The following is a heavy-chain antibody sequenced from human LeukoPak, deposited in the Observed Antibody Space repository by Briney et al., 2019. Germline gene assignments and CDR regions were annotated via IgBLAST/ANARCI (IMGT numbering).Heavy chain of an antibody. D-gene: IGHD2-15*01. CDR2: IIPIFGTA. CDR3: ARNREYCSGGSCYHWFDP. V-gene: IGHV1-69*13. J-gene: IGHJ5*02. CDR1: GGTFSSYA. Sequence: SVKVSCKASGGTFSSYAISWVRQDPGQGLEWMGGIIPIFGTANYAQKFQGRVTITADESTSTAYMELSSLRSEDTAVYYCARNREYCSGGSCYHWFDPWGQGTLVTVSS.